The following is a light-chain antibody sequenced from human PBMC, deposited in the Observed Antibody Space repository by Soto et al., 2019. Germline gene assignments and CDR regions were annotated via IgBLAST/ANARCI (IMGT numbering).Light chain of an antibody. CDR1: QSVSSN. CDR2: DAS. V-gene: IGKV3-11*01. J-gene: IGKJ5*01. CDR3: QLRTT. Sequence: EILMTQSPATLSVSPGGRATLSCRASQSVSSNLAWYQQKPGQAPRLLIYDASDRAAGIPARFSGSESRTDFTLTISSLEPDDFAVYYCQLRTTFGQGTRLEI.